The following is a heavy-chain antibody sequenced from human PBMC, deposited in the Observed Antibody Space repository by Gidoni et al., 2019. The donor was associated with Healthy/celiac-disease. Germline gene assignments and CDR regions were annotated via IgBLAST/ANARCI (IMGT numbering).Heavy chain of an antibody. V-gene: IGHV3-15*01. CDR2: IKSKTDGGTT. D-gene: IGHD3-9*01. J-gene: IGHJ4*02. CDR3: TTAYDILTGYYIGPYFDY. Sequence: RIKSKTDGGTTDYAAPVKGRFTISRDDSKNTLYLQMNSLKTEDTAVYYCTTAYDILTGYYIGPYFDYWGQGTLVTVSS.